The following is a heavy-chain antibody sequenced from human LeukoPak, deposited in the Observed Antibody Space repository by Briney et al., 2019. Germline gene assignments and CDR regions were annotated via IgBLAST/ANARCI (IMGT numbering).Heavy chain of an antibody. J-gene: IGHJ4*02. CDR3: VSAYCSGGSCYFPFDY. Sequence: SETLSLTCTVSGGSISSSSYYWGWIRQPPGKGLEWIGSIYYSGSTYYNPSLKSRVTIYVDTSKNQFSLKLSSVTAADTAVYYCVSAYCSGGSCYFPFDYWGQGTLVTVSS. CDR1: GGSISSSSYY. V-gene: IGHV4-39*01. D-gene: IGHD2-15*01. CDR2: IYYSGST.